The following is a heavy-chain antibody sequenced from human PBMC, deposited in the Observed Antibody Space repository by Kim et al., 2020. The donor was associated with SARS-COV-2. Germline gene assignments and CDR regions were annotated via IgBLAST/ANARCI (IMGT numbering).Heavy chain of an antibody. J-gene: IGHJ4*02. CDR3: ARDVNSVRTTSDY. D-gene: IGHD1-26*01. Sequence: ASVKVSCKASGYSFTTYGFSWMRQAPGQGLDWMGWISTYYGNTRFAQKFQDRVTMTTDTSTSTAYMELRSLRSDDTAVYYCARDVNSVRTTSDYWGQGTLVTVSS. CDR1: GYSFTTYG. CDR2: ISTYYGNT. V-gene: IGHV1-18*01.